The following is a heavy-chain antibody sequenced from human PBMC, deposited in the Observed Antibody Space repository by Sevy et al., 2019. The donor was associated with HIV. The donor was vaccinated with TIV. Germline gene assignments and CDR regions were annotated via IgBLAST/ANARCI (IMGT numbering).Heavy chain of an antibody. CDR3: VLGDRDGYFDY. V-gene: IGHV1-2*02. Sequence: ASVKVSCKASGYTFTGYYMHWVRQAPGQGLEWMGWINPDSGGPNYPPKFQGRVTLTRDTAISTAYMELSRLKSDDTAVYYRVLGDRDGYFDYWGQGTLVTVSS. CDR1: GYTFTGYY. D-gene: IGHD2-15*01. CDR2: INPDSGGP. J-gene: IGHJ4*02.